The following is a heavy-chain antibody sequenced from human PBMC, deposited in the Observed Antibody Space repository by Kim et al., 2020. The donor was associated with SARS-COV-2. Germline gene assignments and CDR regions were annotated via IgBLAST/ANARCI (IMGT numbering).Heavy chain of an antibody. Sequence: PSFQGQVTISADKSISTAYLQWSSLKASDTAMYYCARLGYSSSWWDAFDIWGQGTMVTVSS. J-gene: IGHJ3*02. D-gene: IGHD6-13*01. V-gene: IGHV5-51*01. CDR3: ARLGYSSSWWDAFDI.